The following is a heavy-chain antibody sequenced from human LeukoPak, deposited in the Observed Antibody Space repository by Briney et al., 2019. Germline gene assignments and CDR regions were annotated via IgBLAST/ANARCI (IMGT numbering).Heavy chain of an antibody. D-gene: IGHD3-22*01. J-gene: IGHJ4*02. V-gene: IGHV3-48*01. CDR1: GFTFSSYS. CDR2: ISSSSSTI. Sequence: GGPLRLSCAASGFTFSSYSMNWVRQAPGKGLEWVSYISSSSSTIYYADSVKGRFTISRDNAKNSLYLQMNSLRAEDTAVYYCARDRTMTGDRGIDYWGQGTPVTVSS. CDR3: ARDRTMTGDRGIDY.